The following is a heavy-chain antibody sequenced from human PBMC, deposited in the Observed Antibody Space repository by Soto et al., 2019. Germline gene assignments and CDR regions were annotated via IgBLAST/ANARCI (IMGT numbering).Heavy chain of an antibody. Sequence: GASVKVSCKASGYTFTSYGIRWVRQAPGQGLEWMGWIIAYNGNKNYAQKLQGRVTMTTDTSTSTAYMELRSLRSDETAVDYCARVKRYSYGTTRFDYWGQGTLVTVSS. D-gene: IGHD5-18*01. V-gene: IGHV1-18*04. J-gene: IGHJ4*02. CDR1: GYTFTSYG. CDR3: ARVKRYSYGTTRFDY. CDR2: IIAYNGNK.